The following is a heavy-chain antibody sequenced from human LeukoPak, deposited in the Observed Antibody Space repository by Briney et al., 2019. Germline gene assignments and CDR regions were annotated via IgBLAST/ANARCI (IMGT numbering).Heavy chain of an antibody. J-gene: IGHJ4*02. CDR3: ARGVGNFRYYFDY. D-gene: IGHD2/OR15-2a*01. CDR2: ISRSGSTK. Sequence: PGGSLRLSCAASGFTFSDYNMRWIRQAPGKGLEWVSSISRSGSTKYYADSVKGRFTISRDNAKNSLFLQMNSLRAEDTAVYYCARGVGNFRYYFDYWGQGTLVTVSS. V-gene: IGHV3-11*01. CDR1: GFTFSDYN.